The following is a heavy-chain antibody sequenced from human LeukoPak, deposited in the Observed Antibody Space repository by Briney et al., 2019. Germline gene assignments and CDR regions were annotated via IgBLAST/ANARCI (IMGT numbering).Heavy chain of an antibody. V-gene: IGHV3-7*01. CDR1: GFTFSSYW. CDR2: IKQDGSEK. Sequence: GSLRLSCAASGFTFSSYWMSWVRQAPGKGLEWVANIKQDGSEKYYVDSVKGRFTISRDNAKNSLYLQMNSLRAEDTAVYYCARDTGGSSGWYTSRYPVDYWGQGTLVTVSP. J-gene: IGHJ4*02. D-gene: IGHD6-19*01. CDR3: ARDTGGSSGWYTSRYPVDY.